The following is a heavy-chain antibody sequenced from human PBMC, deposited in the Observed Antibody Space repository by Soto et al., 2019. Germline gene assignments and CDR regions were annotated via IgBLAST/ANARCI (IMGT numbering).Heavy chain of an antibody. Sequence: GGSLRLSCAASGFTLSRYSMHWVRQAPGKGLEWVSSISSSSSYIYYADSVKGRFTISRDNAKNSLYLQMNSLRAEDTAVYYCARDRGQWLTKLGYWGQGTLVTVSS. CDR2: ISSSSSYI. J-gene: IGHJ4*02. D-gene: IGHD6-19*01. CDR1: GFTLSRYS. V-gene: IGHV3-21*01. CDR3: ARDRGQWLTKLGY.